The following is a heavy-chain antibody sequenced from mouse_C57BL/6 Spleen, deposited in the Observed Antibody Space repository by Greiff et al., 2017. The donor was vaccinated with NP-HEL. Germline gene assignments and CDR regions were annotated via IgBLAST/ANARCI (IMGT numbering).Heavy chain of an antibody. CDR3: ARHEEGYYGSSWYFDV. V-gene: IGHV1-62-2*01. CDR1: GYTFTEYT. D-gene: IGHD1-1*01. Sequence: QVQLKESGAELVKPGASVKLSCKASGYTFTEYTIHWVKQRSGQGLEWIGWFYPGSGSIKYNEKFKDKATLTADKSSSTVYMELSRLTSEDSAVYFCARHEEGYYGSSWYFDVWGTGTTVTVSS. J-gene: IGHJ1*03. CDR2: FYPGSGSI.